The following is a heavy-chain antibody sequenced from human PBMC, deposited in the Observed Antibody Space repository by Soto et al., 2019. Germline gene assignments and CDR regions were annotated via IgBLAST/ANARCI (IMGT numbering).Heavy chain of an antibody. V-gene: IGHV4-39*01. Sequence: PSETLSLTCTVSGGSISSSSYYWGWIRQPPGKGLEWFGSIYYSGSTYYNPSLKSRVTISVDTSKNQFSLKLSFVTAADTAVYYCARRESIVVVVARPELGHAFDIWGQGTMVTVSS. J-gene: IGHJ3*02. CDR1: GGSISSSSYY. CDR2: IYYSGST. D-gene: IGHD2-15*01. CDR3: ARRESIVVVVARPELGHAFDI.